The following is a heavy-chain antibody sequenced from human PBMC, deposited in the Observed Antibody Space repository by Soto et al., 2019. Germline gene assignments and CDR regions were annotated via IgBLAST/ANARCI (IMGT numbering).Heavy chain of an antibody. CDR1: GFTFSSYS. Sequence: TGGSLRLSCEGSGFTFSSYSMNWVRQAPGKGLEWVSSISGSGGYIYYADSVKGRFTISGDNAKNSLYLQMTSLRDEDTALYYCARDRQSTPWYAADYWGQGSLVTVSS. CDR3: ARDRQSTPWYAADY. CDR2: ISGSGGYI. D-gene: IGHD6-13*01. V-gene: IGHV3-21*01. J-gene: IGHJ4*02.